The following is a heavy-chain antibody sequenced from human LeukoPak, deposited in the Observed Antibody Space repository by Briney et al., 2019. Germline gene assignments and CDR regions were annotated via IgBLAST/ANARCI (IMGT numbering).Heavy chain of an antibody. CDR1: GYTFTSYV. CDR3: ARVMVGYYYVPFDY. J-gene: IGHJ4*02. V-gene: IGHV7-4-1*02. D-gene: IGHD3-10*02. Sequence: GASVKVSCKASGYTFTSYVMNWVRQALGQGLEWMGWINTNTGNPTFAQGFTGRFVFSLDTSVSTAYLQISSLKAEDTAVYYCARVMVGYYYVPFDYWGQGTLVTVSS. CDR2: INTNTGNP.